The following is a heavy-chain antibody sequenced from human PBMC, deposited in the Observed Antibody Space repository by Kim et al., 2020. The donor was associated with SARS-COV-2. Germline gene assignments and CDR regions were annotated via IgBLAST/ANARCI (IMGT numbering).Heavy chain of an antibody. V-gene: IGHV3-23*01. CDR1: GFTFSNYA. CDR2: VSGSGGST. J-gene: IGHJ4*02. CDR3: TKGFGAPAGWNYLDL. Sequence: GGSLRLSCAASGFTFSNYAMSWVRQAPGRGLEWVSTVSGSGGSTYYADSVKGRFITSRDNSNNTLYMQMKNLRAEDTAVYYCTKGFGAPAGWNYLDLWGQESLVTVSS. D-gene: IGHD6-13*01.